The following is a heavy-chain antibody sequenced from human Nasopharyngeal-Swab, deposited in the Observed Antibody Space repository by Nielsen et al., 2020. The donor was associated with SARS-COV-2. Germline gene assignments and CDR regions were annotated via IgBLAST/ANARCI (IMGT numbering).Heavy chain of an antibody. Sequence: GGSLRLSCAASGFTFSSYGMHWVRQAPGKGLEWVAVISYDGSNKYYADSVKGRFTISRDNSKNTLYLQTNSLRAEDTAVYYCAKEPTIGEYFDYWGQGTLVTVSS. CDR2: ISYDGSNK. J-gene: IGHJ4*02. CDR1: GFTFSSYG. D-gene: IGHD3-10*01. CDR3: AKEPTIGEYFDY. V-gene: IGHV3-30*18.